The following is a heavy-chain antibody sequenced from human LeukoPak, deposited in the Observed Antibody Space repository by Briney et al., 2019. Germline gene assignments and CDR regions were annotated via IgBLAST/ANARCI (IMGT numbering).Heavy chain of an antibody. CDR2: MNPNSGNT. Sequence: EASVKVSCKASGYTFTDYYILWVRQAPGQGLEWMGWMNPNSGNTGYAQKFQGRVTMTRNTSISTAYMELSSLRSEDTAVYYCARVRGSSWYNWFDPWGQGTLVTVSS. D-gene: IGHD6-13*01. CDR1: GYTFTDYY. J-gene: IGHJ5*02. CDR3: ARVRGSSWYNWFDP. V-gene: IGHV1-8*02.